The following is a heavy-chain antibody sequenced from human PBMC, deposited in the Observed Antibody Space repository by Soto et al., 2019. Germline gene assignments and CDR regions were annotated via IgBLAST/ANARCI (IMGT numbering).Heavy chain of an antibody. CDR3: ARKHSLDYIRWGLDP. D-gene: IGHD4-4*01. Sequence: SVKVSCKASGYPFSDNQIHWLRRAPVQGLEWMGRINPKSDDTNYAQKFQGRVTMARDTSIDTAYLELTGLTSDDTATYYCARKHSLDYIRWGLDPWGQGTLVTVSS. J-gene: IGHJ5*02. CDR1: GYPFSDNQ. CDR2: INPKSDDT. V-gene: IGHV1-2*02.